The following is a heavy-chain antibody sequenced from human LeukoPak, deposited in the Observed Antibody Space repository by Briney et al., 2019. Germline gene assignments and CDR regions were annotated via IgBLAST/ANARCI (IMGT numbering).Heavy chain of an antibody. CDR1: GLNFRAYG. Sequence: RLSCAXSGLNFRAYGMSWVRQAPGKGLEWVXXXSGSGDSTYHADSVKGRFTISRDNSKNTLSLQMNSLRAEDTAVYFCARDYFGSGTYYPYQYYGMDVWGQGTTVTVSS. V-gene: IGHV3-23*01. CDR3: ARDYFGSGTYYPYQYYGMDV. CDR2: XSGSGDST. J-gene: IGHJ6*02. D-gene: IGHD3-10*01.